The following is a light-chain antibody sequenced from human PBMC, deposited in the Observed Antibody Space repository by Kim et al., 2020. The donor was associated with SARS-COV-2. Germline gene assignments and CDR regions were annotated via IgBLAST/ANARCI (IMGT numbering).Light chain of an antibody. Sequence: TLTIPCTRSSGSIASNYVQWYQQRPGSAPTTVIYEDNQRPSGVPDRFSGSIDSSSNSASLTISGLKTEDEADYYCQSYDSSTHWVFGGGTQLTVL. CDR3: QSYDSSTHWV. CDR2: EDN. V-gene: IGLV6-57*03. J-gene: IGLJ3*02. CDR1: SGSIASNY.